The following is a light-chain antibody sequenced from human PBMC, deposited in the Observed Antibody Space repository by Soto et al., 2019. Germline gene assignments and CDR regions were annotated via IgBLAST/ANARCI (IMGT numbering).Light chain of an antibody. Sequence: EIVMTQSPATLSVYPGERATLSCRASQSVSSNLAWYQKKPGQAPRLLIYGASTRATGIPARFSGSGSGTEFTLTISSLQSEDFAVYYCQQYNNWPPLTFGGGTKVEIK. V-gene: IGKV3-15*01. CDR1: QSVSSN. CDR2: GAS. CDR3: QQYNNWPPLT. J-gene: IGKJ4*01.